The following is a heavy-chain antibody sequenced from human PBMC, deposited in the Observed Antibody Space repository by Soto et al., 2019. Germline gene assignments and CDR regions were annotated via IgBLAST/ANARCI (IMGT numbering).Heavy chain of an antibody. Sequence: GGSLRLSCAASGCTLSNYGINWVRQAPGKGLEWVSGISNSGGSTYYADSVRGRFTISRDNSKSTLHLQMNSLRAEDTAVYYCAPLSVDAALPLDCWGQGPLVTSPQ. D-gene: IGHD2-15*01. CDR2: ISNSGGST. V-gene: IGHV3-23*01. J-gene: IGHJ4*02. CDR3: APLSVDAALPLDC. CDR1: GCTLSNYG.